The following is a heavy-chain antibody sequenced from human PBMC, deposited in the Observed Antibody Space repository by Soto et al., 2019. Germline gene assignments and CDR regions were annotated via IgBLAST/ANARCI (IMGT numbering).Heavy chain of an antibody. CDR3: ARVNYGDKKYYFDY. V-gene: IGHV3-20*01. CDR2: INWNGGST. J-gene: IGHJ4*02. D-gene: IGHD4-17*01. CDR1: GFTFDDYG. Sequence: GGSLRLSCAASGFTFDDYGMSWVRQAPGKGLEWVSGINWNGGSTGYADSVKGRFTISRDNAKNSLYLQMNSLRAEDTALYHCARVNYGDKKYYFDYWGQGTLVTVSS.